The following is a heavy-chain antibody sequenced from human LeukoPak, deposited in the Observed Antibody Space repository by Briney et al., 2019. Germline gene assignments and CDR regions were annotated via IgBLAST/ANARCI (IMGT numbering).Heavy chain of an antibody. V-gene: IGHV1-24*01. CDR2: FDPEDGET. Sequence: ASVKVSCKVSGYTLTELSMHWVRQAPGKGLEWMGGFDPEDGETIYAQKFQGRVTITADKSTSTAYMELSSLRSEDTAVYYCASNYDSSGYYDYWGQGTLVTVSS. J-gene: IGHJ4*02. CDR1: GYTLTELS. CDR3: ASNYDSSGYYDY. D-gene: IGHD3-22*01.